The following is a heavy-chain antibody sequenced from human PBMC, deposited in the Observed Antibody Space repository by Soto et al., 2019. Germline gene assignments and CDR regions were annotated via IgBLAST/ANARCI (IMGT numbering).Heavy chain of an antibody. V-gene: IGHV3-73*01. CDR1: GFTFSGSG. CDR3: TKWSEYYYYYMDV. Sequence: EVQLVESGGGLVQPGGSLKLSCAASGFTFSGSGIHWVRQASGKGLEWVGRIRSKVNSYATAYAASVQGRFTISRDDSNNTAYLEMNSVKTEDTAAYYCTKWSEYYYYYMDVWGKGATVTVSS. J-gene: IGHJ6*03. CDR2: IRSKVNSYAT. D-gene: IGHD2-8*01.